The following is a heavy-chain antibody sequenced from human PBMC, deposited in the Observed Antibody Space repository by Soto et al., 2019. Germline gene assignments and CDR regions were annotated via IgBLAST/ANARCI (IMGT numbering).Heavy chain of an antibody. D-gene: IGHD4-4*01. CDR2: IYPSDSDT. CDR1: GYRFTTYW. V-gene: IGHV5-51*01. J-gene: IGHJ4*02. CDR3: ARHDNYAF. Sequence: GESLKISCKTSGYRFTTYWIGWVRQMPGKGLEWMGIIYPSDSDTRYSPSFQGQVTISADESISTVYLQWGSLKASDTAIYYCARHDNYAFWGQGTLVTVSS.